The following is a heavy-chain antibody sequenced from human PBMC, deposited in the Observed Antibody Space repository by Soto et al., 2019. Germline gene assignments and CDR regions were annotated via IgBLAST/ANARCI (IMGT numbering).Heavy chain of an antibody. CDR2: IHYSRGT. D-gene: IGHD2-2*01. CDR1: GDSIIGTHW. J-gene: IGHJ4*02. Sequence: SETLSLTCAVSGDSIIGTHWWSWIRRPPGEGLEFIGHIHYSRGTNYNPSLKSRVTISVDTSKNQFSLKLSSVTAADTAVYYCAVVVPARFDYWGQGTLVTVSS. CDR3: AVVVPARFDY. V-gene: IGHV4-4*02.